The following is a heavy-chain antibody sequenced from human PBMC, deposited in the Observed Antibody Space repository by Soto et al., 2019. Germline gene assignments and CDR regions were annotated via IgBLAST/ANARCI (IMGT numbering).Heavy chain of an antibody. Sequence: EVQLVESGGGLVKPGGSLRLSCATSGFTFNSYTMNWVRQAPGKGLEWVASISSASSSIDFADSVKGRFTISRDNVNNSVFLQMNSLRAEDTGIYYCARYDAFKAFDLWCQGTMVTVSS. CDR3: ARYDAFKAFDL. J-gene: IGHJ3*01. CDR2: ISSASSSI. V-gene: IGHV3-21*01. D-gene: IGHD1-1*01. CDR1: GFTFNSYT.